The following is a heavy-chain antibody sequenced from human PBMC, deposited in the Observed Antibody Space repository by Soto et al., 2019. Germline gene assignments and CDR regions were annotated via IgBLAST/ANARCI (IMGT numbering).Heavy chain of an antibody. CDR3: VRPNFGALTHFDF. D-gene: IGHD3-16*01. V-gene: IGHV5-51*01. J-gene: IGHJ4*02. CDR2: IFPGDSDT. Sequence: GESLKISCKAIGYTFNNYWIGWVRQTPGKGLEWVGIIFPGDSDTRYNPSFAGQVTVSADESISTAYLQWNTLKASDTAMYYCVRPNFGALTHFDFWGQGTLVTVSS. CDR1: GYTFNNYW.